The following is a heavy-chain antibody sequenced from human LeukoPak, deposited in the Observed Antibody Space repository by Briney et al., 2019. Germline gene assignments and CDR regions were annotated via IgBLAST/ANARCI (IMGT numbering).Heavy chain of an antibody. D-gene: IGHD4-17*01. CDR2: IMQDGGHR. CDR1: GFTFSSYW. CDR3: ARVRGDYYLDY. J-gene: IGHJ4*02. Sequence: GGSLRLSCAVSGFTFSSYWMTCVRQAPGKGLEWVANIMQDGGHRNYVDSVRGRFTISRDNAKNSLYLQMNSLRAEDTAVYYCARVRGDYYLDYWGQGTLVTVSS. V-gene: IGHV3-7*04.